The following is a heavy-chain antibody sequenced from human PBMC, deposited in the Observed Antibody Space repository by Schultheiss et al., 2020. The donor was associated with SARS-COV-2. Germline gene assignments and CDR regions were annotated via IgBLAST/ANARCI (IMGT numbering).Heavy chain of an antibody. CDR1: GYTLTSYD. D-gene: IGHD3-10*01. CDR2: MNPNSGNT. V-gene: IGHV1-8*01. Sequence: ASVKVSCKVSGYTLTSYDINWVRQATGQGLEWMGWMNPNSGNTGYAQKFQGRVTMTRNTSISTAYMELSSLRSEDTAVYYCARAKTMVRGVITALGYWGQGTLVTVSS. J-gene: IGHJ4*02. CDR3: ARAKTMVRGVITALGY.